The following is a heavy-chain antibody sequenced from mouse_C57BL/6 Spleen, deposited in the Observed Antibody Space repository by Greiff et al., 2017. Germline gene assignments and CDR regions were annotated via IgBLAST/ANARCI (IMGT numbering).Heavy chain of an antibody. Sequence: EVKLVESGGGLVKPGGSLKLSCAASGFTFSDYGMHWVRQAPEKGLEWVAYISSGSSTIYYADTVKGRFTISRDNAKNTLFLQMTSLRSADTAMYYCARRGLGYSNSYAMDYWGQGTSVTVSS. CDR2: ISSGSSTI. J-gene: IGHJ4*01. CDR1: GFTFSDYG. CDR3: ARRGLGYSNSYAMDY. V-gene: IGHV5-17*01. D-gene: IGHD2-5*01.